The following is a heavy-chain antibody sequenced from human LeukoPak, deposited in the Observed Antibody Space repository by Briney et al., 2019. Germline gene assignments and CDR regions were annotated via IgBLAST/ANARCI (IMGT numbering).Heavy chain of an antibody. CDR2: INPNSGGT. D-gene: IGHD4-23*01. V-gene: IGHV1-2*02. J-gene: IGHJ5*02. CDR3: ARVGSLRWSTGADNWFDP. Sequence: GASVKVSCKASGYTFTGYYMHWVRQAPGQGLEWMGWINPNSGGTNYAQKFQGRVTMTRDMSTSTVYMELSSLRSEDTAVYYCARVGSLRWSTGADNWFDPWGQGTLVTVSS. CDR1: GYTFTGYY.